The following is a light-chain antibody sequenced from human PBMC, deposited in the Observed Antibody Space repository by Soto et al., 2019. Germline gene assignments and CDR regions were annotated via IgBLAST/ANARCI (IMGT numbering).Light chain of an antibody. J-gene: IGLJ2*01. Sequence: QSALTQPRSVSGSPGQSVTISCTGTRSDVGGYNYVSWYQQLPGKAPQVMIYDVSKRPSGVPDRFSGSKSGNTASLTISGLQAEDEADYYCCPYAGSDTYVIFGGGTKLTVL. CDR2: DVS. CDR3: CPYAGSDTYVI. CDR1: RSDVGGYNY. V-gene: IGLV2-11*01.